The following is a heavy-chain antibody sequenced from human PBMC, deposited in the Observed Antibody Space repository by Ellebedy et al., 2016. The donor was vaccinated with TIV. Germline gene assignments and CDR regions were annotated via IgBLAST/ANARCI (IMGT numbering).Heavy chain of an antibody. CDR1: GFSFSAYA. D-gene: IGHD6-19*01. J-gene: IGHJ5*02. CDR3: AKDFFGSGWYNYFDP. V-gene: IGHV3-23*01. CDR2: LSGSGDTT. Sequence: GGSLRLXXAASGFSFSAYAMTWVRQAPGKGLEWVSALSGSGDTTFYADSVKGRFAISRDNSKNTVYLQMNSLSADDTGLYFCAKDFFGSGWYNYFDPWGQGTLVTASS.